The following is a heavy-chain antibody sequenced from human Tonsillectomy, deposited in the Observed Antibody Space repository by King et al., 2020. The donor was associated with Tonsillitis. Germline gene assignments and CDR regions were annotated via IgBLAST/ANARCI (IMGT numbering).Heavy chain of an antibody. CDR1: GFTFSSYG. CDR3: AKDHGSGIYYYYYMDV. CDR2: ISYDGNKI. Sequence: VQLVESGGGVVQPGRSLRLSCAASGFTFSSYGVHWVRQAPGKGLEWVAVISYDGNKIYYADSVKGRFTISRDNSRNTLYLQMNSLRAEDTAVYYCAKDHGSGIYYYYYMDVWGKGTTVTVSS. V-gene: IGHV3-30*18. J-gene: IGHJ6*03. D-gene: IGHD1-26*01.